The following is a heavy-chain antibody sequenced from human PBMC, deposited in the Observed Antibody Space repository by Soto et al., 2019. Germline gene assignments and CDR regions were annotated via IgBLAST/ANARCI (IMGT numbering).Heavy chain of an antibody. Sequence: ASVKVSCKASGYTFTSYDINWVRQATGQGLEWMGWMNPNSGNTGYAQKFQGRVTMTRNTSISTAYMELSSLRSEDTAVYYCARGGTFFYNSKTRPYYYSIDVWGEGTTVTVSS. V-gene: IGHV1-8*01. CDR3: ARGGTFFYNSKTRPYYYSIDV. CDR2: MNPNSGNT. D-gene: IGHD3-22*01. CDR1: GYTFTSYD. J-gene: IGHJ6*04.